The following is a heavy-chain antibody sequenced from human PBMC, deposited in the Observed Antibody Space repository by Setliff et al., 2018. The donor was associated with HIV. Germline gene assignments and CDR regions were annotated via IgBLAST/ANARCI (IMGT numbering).Heavy chain of an antibody. CDR2: IYTSGNT. J-gene: IGHJ3*02. CDR1: GGSISGYY. D-gene: IGHD3-10*01. Sequence: SETLSLTCTVSGGSISGYYWSWIRQPAGRGLEWIGRIYTSGNTNYSPSLKSRVTMSVDTSKNHFSLKLNSVTAADTAVSYCARSLISLVREGVFDIWGQGTMVTVSS. CDR3: ARSLISLVREGVFDI. V-gene: IGHV4-4*07.